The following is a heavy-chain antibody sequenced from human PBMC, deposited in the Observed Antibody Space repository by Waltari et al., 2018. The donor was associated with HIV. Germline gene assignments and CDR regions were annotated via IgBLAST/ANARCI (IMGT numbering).Heavy chain of an antibody. CDR2: RKQDGSEK. CDR1: GFTFSSYW. Sequence: EVQLVESGGGLAQPGGSLRLSCAASGFTFSSYWMSWVRQAPGRGLGWVANRKQDGSEKYYVDSVKGRFTISRDNAKNSLYLQMNSLRAEDTAVYYCATSRTFDYWGQGTLVTVSS. J-gene: IGHJ4*02. CDR3: ATSRTFDY. V-gene: IGHV3-7*01.